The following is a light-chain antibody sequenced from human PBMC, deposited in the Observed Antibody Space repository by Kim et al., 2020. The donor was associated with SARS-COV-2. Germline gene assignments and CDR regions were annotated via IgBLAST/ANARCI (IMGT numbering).Light chain of an antibody. J-gene: IGKJ1*01. V-gene: IGKV3-15*01. CDR3: QQYNNLVG. CDR1: QSVSSN. Sequence: EIVMTQSPATLSVSPGERATLSCRASQSVSSNLARYQQKPGQAPRLLIYGASTRATGIPARFSGSGSGTEFTLTISSLQSEDFAVYYCQQYNNLVGFGQGTKVDIK. CDR2: GAS.